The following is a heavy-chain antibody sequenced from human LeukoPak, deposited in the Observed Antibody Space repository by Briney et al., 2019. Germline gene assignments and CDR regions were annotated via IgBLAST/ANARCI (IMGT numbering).Heavy chain of an antibody. CDR2: IHPNNGAT. V-gene: IGHV1-2*02. CDR1: GYTFTGSGWY. CDR3: ARDGPAQMVDFVY. Sequence: ASVKVSCKASGYTFTGSGWYLYWLRQAPGQGLECVGWIHPNNGATLYAQKFQGRVAMTTDTSISTAYMELSRLRPDDTAMYYCARDGPAQMVDFVYWGQGTLVTVSS. D-gene: IGHD3-10*01. J-gene: IGHJ4*02.